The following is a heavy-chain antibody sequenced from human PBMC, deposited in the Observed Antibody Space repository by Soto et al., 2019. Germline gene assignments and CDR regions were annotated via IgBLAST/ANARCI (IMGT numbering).Heavy chain of an antibody. V-gene: IGHV3-9*01. Sequence: PGGSLRLSCAASGFTFGDYAMHWVRQAPGKGLEWVSGISWNSGSIGYADSVKGRFTISRDNAKNSLYLQMNSLRAEDTALYYCAKDKEEGYSYGYDGMDVWGQGTTVTVSS. CDR3: AKDKEEGYSYGYDGMDV. J-gene: IGHJ6*02. CDR2: ISWNSGSI. D-gene: IGHD5-18*01. CDR1: GFTFGDYA.